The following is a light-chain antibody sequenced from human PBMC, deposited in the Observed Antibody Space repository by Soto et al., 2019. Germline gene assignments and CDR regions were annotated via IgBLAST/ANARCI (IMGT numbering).Light chain of an antibody. V-gene: IGKV3-15*01. CDR1: QSVSNN. Sequence: EIVITQSPATLSVSPGERATLSCRASQSVSNNLAWYRQKPGQGPRLLMYGTSTRATGIPARFSGSESGTEFPITISSLQSAAFQVYYCHQYNTWPPTFGQGTKGE. CDR2: GTS. J-gene: IGKJ1*01. CDR3: HQYNTWPPT.